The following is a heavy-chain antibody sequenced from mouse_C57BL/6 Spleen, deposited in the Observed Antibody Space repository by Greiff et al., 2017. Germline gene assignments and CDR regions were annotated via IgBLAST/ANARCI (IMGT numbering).Heavy chain of an antibody. CDR2: INYDGSST. CDR3: ARARSPDWYFDV. CDR1: GFTFSDYY. Sequence: EVMLVESEGGLVQPGSSMKLSCTASGFTFSDYYMAWVRQVPEKGLEWVANINYDGSSTYYLDSLKSRFIISRDNAKNILYLQMSSLKSEDTATYYCARARSPDWYFDVWGTGTTVTVSS. J-gene: IGHJ1*03. V-gene: IGHV5-16*01.